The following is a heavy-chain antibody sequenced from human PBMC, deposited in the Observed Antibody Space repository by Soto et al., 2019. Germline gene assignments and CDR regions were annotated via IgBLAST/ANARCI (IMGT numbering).Heavy chain of an antibody. J-gene: IGHJ4*02. CDR2: VYYSGTT. CDR3: AXXXXXXXGLGTHLYYFDF. CDR1: SGSISSYY. Sequence: SLTCTVASGSISSYYWSWLRQPPGKGLEWIGYVYYSGTTNYNSSLKSRVTISIDPSKNQFSLTLNSVTAADTAVYYCAXXXXXXXGLGTHLYYFDFWDQGALVTVSS. D-gene: IGHD7-27*01. V-gene: IGHV4-59*01.